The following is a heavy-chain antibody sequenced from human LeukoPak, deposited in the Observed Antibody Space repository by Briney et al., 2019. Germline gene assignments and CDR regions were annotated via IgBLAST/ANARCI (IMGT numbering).Heavy chain of an antibody. Sequence: GGSLRLSCAASGFTFSSYSMNWVRQAPGKGLEWVSSISSSSSYIYYADSVKGRFTISRDNAKNSLYLQMNGQRAEDTAVYYCASASIAAAHFDYWGQGTLVTVSS. J-gene: IGHJ4*02. CDR2: ISSSSSYI. D-gene: IGHD6-13*01. CDR1: GFTFSSYS. V-gene: IGHV3-21*01. CDR3: ASASIAAAHFDY.